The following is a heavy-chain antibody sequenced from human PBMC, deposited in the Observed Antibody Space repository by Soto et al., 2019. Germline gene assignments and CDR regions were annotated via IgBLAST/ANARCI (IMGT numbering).Heavy chain of an antibody. D-gene: IGHD2-2*01. Sequence: SVKVSCKASGGTFSSYAISWVRQAPGQGLEWMGGIIPIFGTANYAQKFQGRVTITADESTSTAYMELSSLRSEDTAVYYCARDQADIVVVPAAMGDYYYYYGMDVWGQGTTVTVSS. J-gene: IGHJ6*02. CDR1: GGTFSSYA. CDR2: IIPIFGTA. V-gene: IGHV1-69*13. CDR3: ARDQADIVVVPAAMGDYYYYYGMDV.